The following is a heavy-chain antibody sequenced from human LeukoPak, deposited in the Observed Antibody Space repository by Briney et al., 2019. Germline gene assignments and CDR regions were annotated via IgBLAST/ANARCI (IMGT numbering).Heavy chain of an antibody. D-gene: IGHD4-17*01. V-gene: IGHV4-4*07. Sequence: PSETLSLTCTVSGGSSSRYYWSWIRQPAGKGLEWIGRIYNSGITNYNPSLKSRVTMSMDTSMNQFSLKLRSVTAADTAVYYCARDYGDFPAYYFDYWGQGTLVTVSS. CDR3: ARDYGDFPAYYFDY. CDR1: GGSSSRYY. CDR2: IYNSGIT. J-gene: IGHJ4*02.